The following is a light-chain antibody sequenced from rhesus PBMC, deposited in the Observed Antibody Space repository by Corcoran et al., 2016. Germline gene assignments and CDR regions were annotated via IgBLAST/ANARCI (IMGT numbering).Light chain of an antibody. J-gene: IGKJ3*01. CDR3: LQYSSSPFT. CDR1: QGISSW. V-gene: IGKV1-22*01. CDR2: KAS. Sequence: DIQMTQSPSSLSASVGDTVTITCQASQGISSWLAWYQQQPGKAPKLLIYKASRLQSGVPSRFSGSGSGTDFTLTISSLQPEDFATYYCLQYSSSPFTFGPGTKLDIK.